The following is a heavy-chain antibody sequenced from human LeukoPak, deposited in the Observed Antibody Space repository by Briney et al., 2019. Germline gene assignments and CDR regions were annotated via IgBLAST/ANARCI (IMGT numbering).Heavy chain of an antibody. D-gene: IGHD1-1*01. Sequence: GGSLRLSCAASGFTFSNYWMHWVRQAPGKGLVWVSQINSDGSYTTYADSVKGRFTISRDNAKSTLYLQMNSLRVEDTAVYYCATTQGFWGQGTLVAVSS. CDR1: GFTFSNYW. J-gene: IGHJ4*02. V-gene: IGHV3-74*03. CDR2: INSDGSYT. CDR3: ATTQGF.